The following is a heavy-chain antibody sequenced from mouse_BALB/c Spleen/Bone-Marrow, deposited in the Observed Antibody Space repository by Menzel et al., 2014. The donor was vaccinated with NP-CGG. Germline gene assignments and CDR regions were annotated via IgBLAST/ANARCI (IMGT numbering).Heavy chain of an antibody. CDR3: ATLGD. CDR2: IDPSNGRT. V-gene: IGHV1S81*02. CDR1: GYTFTNYW. Sequence: QVQLQQSGAELVKPGASVKLSSETSGYTFTNYWMHWVRQRPGQGLEWIGEIDPSNGRTNFYEKFNNKATLTVDKSSSTAYMQLSSLTSEDSAVYYCATLGDWGHGTLVTVSA. J-gene: IGHJ3*01. D-gene: IGHD4-1*01.